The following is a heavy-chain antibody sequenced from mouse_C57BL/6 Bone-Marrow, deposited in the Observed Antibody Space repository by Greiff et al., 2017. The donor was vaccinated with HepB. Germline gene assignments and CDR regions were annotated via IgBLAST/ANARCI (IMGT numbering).Heavy chain of an antibody. CDR3: AIKDWYFDV. CDR2: ISNGGGST. Sequence: DVKLVESGGGLVQPGGSLKLSCAASGFTFSDYYMYWVRQTPEKRLEWVAYISNGGGSTYYPDTVKGRFTISRDNAKNTLYLQMSRLKSEDTAMYYCAIKDWYFDVWGTGTTVTVSS. CDR1: GFTFSDYY. V-gene: IGHV5-12*01. D-gene: IGHD1-3*01. J-gene: IGHJ1*03.